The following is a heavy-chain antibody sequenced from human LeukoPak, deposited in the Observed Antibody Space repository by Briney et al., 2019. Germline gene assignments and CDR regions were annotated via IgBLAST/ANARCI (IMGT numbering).Heavy chain of an antibody. CDR1: GGSISSYH. CDR2: ISYSGNT. D-gene: IGHD3-16*01. Sequence: SETLSLTCNVSGGSISSYHWSWIRQSPWKGLEWIGYISYSGNTNYNRFFKTRVTISVDTTKNQVSLKVNSVTAADTAVYYCARGPNWGRPDAFGIWGQGTIISVSS. V-gene: IGHV4-59*01. CDR3: ARGPNWGRPDAFGI. J-gene: IGHJ3*02.